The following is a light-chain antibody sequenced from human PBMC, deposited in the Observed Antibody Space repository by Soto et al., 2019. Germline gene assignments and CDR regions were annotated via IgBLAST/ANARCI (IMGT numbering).Light chain of an antibody. V-gene: IGKV4-1*01. CDR3: QQYYSPPLT. CDR2: WAS. Sequence: IVMTQSPASLAVSLGERATINCKSSQSVLYSSNNKNYLAWYQQKPRQPPKLLIYWASTRESGVPDRFSGSGSGTDFTLTISSLQAEDVAVYYCQQYYSPPLTFGGGTKVDIK. CDR1: QSVLYSSNNKNY. J-gene: IGKJ4*01.